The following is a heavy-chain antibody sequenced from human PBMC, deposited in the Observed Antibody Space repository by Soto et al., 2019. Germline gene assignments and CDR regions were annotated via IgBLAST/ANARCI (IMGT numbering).Heavy chain of an antibody. J-gene: IGHJ6*02. Sequence: QVQLVESGGGVVQPGRSLRLSCAASGFTFSSYGMHWVRQAPGMGLEWVAAILYDGSNKYYTDSVKGRFTISRDNSKNTLYLQMNSLRAEDTAVYYCARGAYYDVLTGSYSYGMDVWGQGTTVTVSS. CDR2: ILYDGSNK. CDR1: GFTFSSYG. CDR3: ARGAYYDVLTGSYSYGMDV. V-gene: IGHV3-30*03. D-gene: IGHD3-9*01.